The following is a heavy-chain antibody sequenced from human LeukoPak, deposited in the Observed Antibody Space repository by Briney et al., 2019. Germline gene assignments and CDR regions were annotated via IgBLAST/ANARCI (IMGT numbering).Heavy chain of an antibody. J-gene: IGHJ4*02. V-gene: IGHV3-30*18. CDR2: ISYDGSTK. CDR1: GFTFINYG. Sequence: GGSLRLSCAASGFTFINYGMHWVRQAPGKGLEWMAVISYDGSTKYYADSVKGRFTISRDNSKNTLYLQMNSLRAEDTAVYYCAKDRPLYSGSQHFDYWGQGTLVTVSS. CDR3: AKDRPLYSGSQHFDY. D-gene: IGHD1-26*01.